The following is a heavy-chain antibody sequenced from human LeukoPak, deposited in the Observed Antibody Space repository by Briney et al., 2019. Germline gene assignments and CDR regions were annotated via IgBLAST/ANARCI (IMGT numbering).Heavy chain of an antibody. D-gene: IGHD3-22*01. V-gene: IGHV4-34*01. CDR2: INHSGST. CDR1: GGSFSGYY. Sequence: SETLSLTCAVYGGSFSGYYWSWIRQPPGKGLEWIGEINHSGSTNYNPSLKSRVTISVDTSKNQFSLKLSSVTAADTAVYYCARGNDSSGYYFDYWGQETLVTVSS. CDR3: ARGNDSSGYYFDY. J-gene: IGHJ4*02.